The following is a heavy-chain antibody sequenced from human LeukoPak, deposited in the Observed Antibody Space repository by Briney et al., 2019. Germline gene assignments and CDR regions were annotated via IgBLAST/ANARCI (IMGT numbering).Heavy chain of an antibody. CDR1: GFTFSSYG. D-gene: IGHD6-13*01. V-gene: IGHV3-30*02. J-gene: IGHJ6*03. CDR3: ARERGSADTGFYYYYYMDV. CDR2: IRYDGSNK. Sequence: GGSLRLSCAASGFTFSSYGMHWVRQAPGKGLEWVAFIRYDGSNKYYADSVKGRFTISRDNSKNTLYLQMNSLRAEDTAVYYCARERGSADTGFYYYYYMDVWGKGTTVTVSS.